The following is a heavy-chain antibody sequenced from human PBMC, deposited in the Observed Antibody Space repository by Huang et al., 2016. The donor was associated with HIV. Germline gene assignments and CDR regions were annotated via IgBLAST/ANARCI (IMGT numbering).Heavy chain of an antibody. V-gene: IGHV4-39*01. CDR3: ARHRTSSYIDS. CDR2: IFYTGTV. CDR1: GGSISSSGFY. Sequence: QLQLQQSGPGLVKPSETLSLTCSVSGGSISSSGFYWVWISQPPGKGLECVGSIFYTGTVYYNPSLKSRATISIDTSENRFSLNLTSVTAADTALYFCARHRTSSYIDSWGRGSLVTVSS. J-gene: IGHJ4*02. D-gene: IGHD3-10*01.